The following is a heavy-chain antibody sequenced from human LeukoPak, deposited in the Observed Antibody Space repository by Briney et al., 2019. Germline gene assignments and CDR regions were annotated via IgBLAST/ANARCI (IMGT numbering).Heavy chain of an antibody. CDR1: TRSISSVCYA. D-gene: IGHD3-3*01. CDR2: IYHSGST. V-gene: IGHV4-30-2*01. J-gene: IGHJ4*02. Sequence: SQTLSLTCAVSTRSISSVCYACSWLREPPVKGLEWIGYIYHSGSTYYNPSLKSRVTISVDRSKNQFSLKLSSVTAADTAVYYCARGVSGGVFDYWGQGTLVTVSS. CDR3: ARGVSGGVFDY.